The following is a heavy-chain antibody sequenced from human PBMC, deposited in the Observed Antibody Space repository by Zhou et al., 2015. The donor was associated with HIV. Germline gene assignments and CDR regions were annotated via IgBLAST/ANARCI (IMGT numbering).Heavy chain of an antibody. V-gene: IGHV1-69*06. CDR2: IIPLSGTV. CDR1: GGTFSGYA. CDR3: AKASNRRDVVHLKALLDF. D-gene: IGHD1-14*01. Sequence: LVQSGTEVRKPGSSVKVSCKANGGTFSGYAISWVRQAPGQGLEWMGGIIPLSGTVHYAQKFQGRVTLTADKSTNTAYMEVNGLRSGDTAIYYCAKASNRRDVVHLKALLDFWGQGTLVTVSS. J-gene: IGHJ4*02.